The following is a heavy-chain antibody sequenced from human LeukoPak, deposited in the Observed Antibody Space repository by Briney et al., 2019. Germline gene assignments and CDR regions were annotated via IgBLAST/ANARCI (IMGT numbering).Heavy chain of an antibody. D-gene: IGHD6-19*01. CDR1: GYTFTSYY. Sequence: ASVKVSCKASGYTFTSYYIHWVRQAPGQGLEWMGIINPSAVTTSYAQKFQGRVTMTRDTSTSTVYMELSSLRSEDTAVYYCARVSYSSGYGTYDAFDIWGQGTMVTVSS. V-gene: IGHV1-46*01. CDR3: ARVSYSSGYGTYDAFDI. CDR2: INPSAVTT. J-gene: IGHJ3*02.